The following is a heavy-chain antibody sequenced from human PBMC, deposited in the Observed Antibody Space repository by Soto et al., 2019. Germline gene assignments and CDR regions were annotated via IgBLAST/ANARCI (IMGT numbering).Heavy chain of an antibody. J-gene: IGHJ3*01. CDR3: SQSRVPAGMGC. D-gene: IGHD2-2*01. V-gene: IGHV2-5*01. CDR1: GLSLSTAGVG. Sequence: QITLKESGPTLVKPTQTLTLTCTISGLSLSTAGVGVGWIRQPPGKALEWLALIYWHGDKHYSPSLKSRLTITKDTSKAQVVPAMTNMDHADTATYYCSQSRVPAGMGCWGQGRMVTVSS. CDR2: IYWHGDK.